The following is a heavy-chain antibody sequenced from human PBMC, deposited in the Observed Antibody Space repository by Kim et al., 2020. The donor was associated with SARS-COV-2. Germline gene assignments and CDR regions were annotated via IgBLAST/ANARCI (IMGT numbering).Heavy chain of an antibody. CDR2: IFAGGPT. CDR1: GIVVSDNY. V-gene: IGHV3-53*01. D-gene: IGHD4-4*01. Sequence: GGSLRLSCAASGIVVSDNYMTWVRQAPNKGLEWVSIIFAGGPTYYADSVKGRFTISRDRSENRLFLQMNSLRAEDTGVYYCGSTDYIYYGVDVWGQGTTVTVSS. J-gene: IGHJ6*02. CDR3: GSTDYIYYGVDV.